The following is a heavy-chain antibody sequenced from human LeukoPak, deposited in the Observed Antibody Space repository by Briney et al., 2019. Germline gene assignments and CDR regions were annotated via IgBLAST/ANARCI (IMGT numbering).Heavy chain of an antibody. J-gene: IGHJ4*02. CDR2: IYSGSST. V-gene: IGHV3-53*01. D-gene: IGHD5-18*01. CDR1: GFTFSSYS. Sequence: GGSLRLSCAASGFTFSSYSFNWVRQAPGKGLEWVSIIYSGSSTYYADSVKGRFTISRDNSKNTVFLQMNSLRVEDTAVYYCARGPTRGYGDYWGQGTLVTVSS. CDR3: ARGPTRGYGDY.